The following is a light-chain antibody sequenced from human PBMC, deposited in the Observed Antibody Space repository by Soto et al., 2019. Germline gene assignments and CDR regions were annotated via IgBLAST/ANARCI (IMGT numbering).Light chain of an antibody. CDR3: QQYESYPLT. Sequence: DIQMTQSPSTLSASVGDRVTITCRASQSVSAWLAWYQQKPGKAPELLIYSASTVETGVPSRFSGSGSETEFTLTISSLRPDDFATYYCQQYESYPLTFGGGTRMEIK. CDR1: QSVSAW. J-gene: IGKJ4*01. CDR2: SAS. V-gene: IGKV1-5*03.